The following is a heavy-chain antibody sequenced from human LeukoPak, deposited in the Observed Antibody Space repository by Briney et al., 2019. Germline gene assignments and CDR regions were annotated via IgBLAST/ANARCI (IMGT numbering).Heavy chain of an antibody. Sequence: GGSLRLSCAASGFTFSSFGMHWVRQAPGKGLEWVAVLSFDGTTKYYTDSVKGRFTISRDNSKNTLYLQMNSLRPEDTAVYYCARDQYSGSYPLDYWGQGTLVTVSS. D-gene: IGHD1-26*01. V-gene: IGHV3-30*03. CDR3: ARDQYSGSYPLDY. J-gene: IGHJ4*02. CDR1: GFTFSSFG. CDR2: LSFDGTTK.